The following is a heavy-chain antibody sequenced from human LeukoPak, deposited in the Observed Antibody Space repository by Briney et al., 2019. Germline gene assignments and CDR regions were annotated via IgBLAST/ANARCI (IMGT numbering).Heavy chain of an antibody. D-gene: IGHD3-10*01. V-gene: IGHV4-59*01. CDR3: AREGFGELLFDY. CDR1: GGSISSYY. J-gene: IGHJ4*02. CDR2: IYCSGST. Sequence: SETLSLTCTVSGGSISSYYWSWIRQPPGKGLEWIGYIYCSGSTNYNPSLKSRVTISVDTSKNQSSLKLSSVTAADTAVYYCAREGFGELLFDYWGQGTLVTVSS.